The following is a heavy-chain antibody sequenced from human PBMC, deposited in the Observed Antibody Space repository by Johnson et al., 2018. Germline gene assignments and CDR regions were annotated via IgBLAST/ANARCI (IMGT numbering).Heavy chain of an antibody. Sequence: QVQLGQSGAEVKEPGSSVKVSCKASGGTFSSYAISWVRQAPGQGLEWMGGIIPIFGTANYAQKFQGSVTITADESTSTAYMELSSLRSEDTAVYYCARESPGQNWFDPWGQGTLVTVSS. CDR2: IIPIFGTA. CDR1: GGTFSSYA. D-gene: IGHD3-10*01. J-gene: IGHJ5*02. V-gene: IGHV1-69*12. CDR3: ARESPGQNWFDP.